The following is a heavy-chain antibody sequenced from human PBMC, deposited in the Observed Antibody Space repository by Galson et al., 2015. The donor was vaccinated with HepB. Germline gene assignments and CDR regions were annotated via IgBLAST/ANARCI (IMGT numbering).Heavy chain of an antibody. J-gene: IGHJ6*02. CDR3: AAVPYYYDSSGESSYYGMDV. V-gene: IGHV1-58*01. CDR1: GFTFTSSA. D-gene: IGHD3-22*01. CDR2: IVVGSGNT. Sequence: SVKVSCKASGFTFTSSAVQWVRQARGQRLEWIGWIVVGSGNTNYAQKFQERVTITRDMSTSTAYMELSSLRSEDTAVYYCAAVPYYYDSSGESSYYGMDVWGQGTTVTVSS.